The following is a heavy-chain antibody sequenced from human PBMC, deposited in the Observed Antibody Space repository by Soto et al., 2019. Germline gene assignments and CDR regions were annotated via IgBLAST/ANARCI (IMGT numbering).Heavy chain of an antibody. J-gene: IGHJ3*02. CDR2: IKSKTDGGTT. CDR1: GFTFSNAW. CDR3: TNDTFLDDAFDI. V-gene: IGHV3-15*01. Sequence: ESGGGLVKPGGSLRLSCAASGFTFSNAWMSWVRQAPGKGLEWVGSIKSKTDGGTTDYAAPVKGRFTISRDDSKTTLYLQMNSLKTEDTAVYYCTNDTFLDDAFDIWGQGTMVTVSS. D-gene: IGHD3-3*01.